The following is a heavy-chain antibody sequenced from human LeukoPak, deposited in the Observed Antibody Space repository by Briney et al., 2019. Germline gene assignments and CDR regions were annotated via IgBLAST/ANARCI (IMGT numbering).Heavy chain of an antibody. CDR3: ARWIPTPHAFDI. J-gene: IGHJ3*02. V-gene: IGHV3-66*01. CDR2: VYSGGST. D-gene: IGHD2-2*03. Sequence: PGGSLRLSCAASGFTVSSNYMSWVRQAPGKGLEWVSVVYSGGSTYYADSVKGRFTISRDNSKNTLYLQMNSLRAEDTAVYYCARWIPTPHAFDIWGQGTMVTVSS. CDR1: GFTVSSNY.